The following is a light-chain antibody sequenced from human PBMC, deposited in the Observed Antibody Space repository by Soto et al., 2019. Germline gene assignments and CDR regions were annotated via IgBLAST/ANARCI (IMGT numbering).Light chain of an antibody. V-gene: IGLV1-47*01. CDR3: AAWDDSLSGHVV. J-gene: IGLJ2*01. CDR1: SSNIGTNY. CDR2: RNN. Sequence: QAVVTQPPSASGTPGQRVTISCSGSSSNIGTNYVYWYQQLPKTAPRLLIYRNNQRPSGVPDRFSGSKSGTSASLAISGLQSEDEADYYCAAWDDSLSGHVVFGGGTKVTVL.